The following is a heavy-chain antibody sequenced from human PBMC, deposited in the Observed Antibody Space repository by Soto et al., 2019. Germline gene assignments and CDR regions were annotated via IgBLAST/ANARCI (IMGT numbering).Heavy chain of an antibody. CDR3: ARGLACSSTSCYYFDY. CDR2: MNPNSGNT. CDR1: GYTFTSYD. J-gene: IGHJ4*02. V-gene: IGHV1-8*01. D-gene: IGHD2-2*01. Sequence: ASVKASCKASGYTFTSYDINWVRQAPGQGLEWMGWMNPNSGNTDYAQRFQGRVTMTRDTSISTAYMELSSLKSEDTAVYYCARGLACSSTSCYYFDYWGQGSLVTVSS.